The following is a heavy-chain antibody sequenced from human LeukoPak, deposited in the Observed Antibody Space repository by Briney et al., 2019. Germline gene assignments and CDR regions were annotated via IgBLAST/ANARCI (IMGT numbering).Heavy chain of an antibody. CDR2: IYYSGST. Sequence: PSETLSLTCTVSGGSISSSSYDWGWIRQPPGNGLEWIGSIYYSGSTYYNPSLKSRVTISVDTSKNQFSLKLSSVTAADTAVYYCARFYGDYSYYFDYWGQGTLVTVSS. CDR1: GGSISSSSYD. CDR3: ARFYGDYSYYFDY. D-gene: IGHD4-17*01. J-gene: IGHJ4*02. V-gene: IGHV4-39*01.